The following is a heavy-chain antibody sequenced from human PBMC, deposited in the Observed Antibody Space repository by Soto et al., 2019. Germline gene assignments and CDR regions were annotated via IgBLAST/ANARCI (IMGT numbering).Heavy chain of an antibody. V-gene: IGHV3-48*01. CDR3: ASGPNCTNGVCYDY. Sequence: GSLRLSCAASGFTFSTYSMNWVRQAPGKGLEWVSYISRSISTTYYADSVKGRFTISRDNAKNSLYLQMNSLRAEDTAVYYCASGPNCTNGVCYDYWGQGTLVTVSS. J-gene: IGHJ4*02. CDR1: GFTFSTYS. D-gene: IGHD2-8*01. CDR2: ISRSISTT.